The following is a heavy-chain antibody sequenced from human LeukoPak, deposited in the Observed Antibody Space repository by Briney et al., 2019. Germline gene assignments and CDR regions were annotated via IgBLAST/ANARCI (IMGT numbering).Heavy chain of an antibody. CDR1: GFSFSSSGVG. V-gene: IGHV2-5*02. Sequence: SRRTPVKPTENLTLTCILSGFSFSSSGVGGGWIRQPPGKALEWLALIYWAADKRYSPSLKSSLTIPTDTYKNQVVLTMTIMATEDTATYGCARIPLWEGYGIGWDVAKYDHWGPGTGVTVFS. D-gene: IGHD6-19*01. CDR3: ARIPLWEGYGIGWDVAKYDH. CDR2: IYWAADK. J-gene: IGHJ4*02.